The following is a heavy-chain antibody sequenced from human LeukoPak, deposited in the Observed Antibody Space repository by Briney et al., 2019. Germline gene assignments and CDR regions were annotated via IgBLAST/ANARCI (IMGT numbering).Heavy chain of an antibody. Sequence: GASVKVFCKASGYTFTSYYINWVRQATGQGLEWMGWMNPNNCNTGYAQKFQGRVTMTRSTSISTAYMELSSLRSEDTAVYYCARLASSSWPFYYYYGMDVWGQGTTVTVSS. CDR3: ARLASSSWPFYYYYGMDV. D-gene: IGHD6-13*01. CDR2: MNPNNCNT. J-gene: IGHJ6*02. CDR1: GYTFTSYY. V-gene: IGHV1-8*01.